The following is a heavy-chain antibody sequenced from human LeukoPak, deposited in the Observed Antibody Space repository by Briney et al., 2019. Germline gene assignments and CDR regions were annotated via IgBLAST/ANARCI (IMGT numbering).Heavy chain of an antibody. V-gene: IGHV1-46*01. CDR3: ARTDSSSLIIDY. Sequence: EWMGIINPSGGSTSYAQKFQGRLTMTRYTSTSTVYMELSSLRSEDTAVYYCARTDSSSLIIDYWGQGTLVTVSS. J-gene: IGHJ4*02. D-gene: IGHD6-13*01. CDR2: INPSGGST.